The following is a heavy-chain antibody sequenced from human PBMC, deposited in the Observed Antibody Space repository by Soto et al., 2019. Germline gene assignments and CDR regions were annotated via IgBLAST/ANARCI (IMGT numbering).Heavy chain of an antibody. V-gene: IGHV3-23*01. CDR2: ISGSGGST. CDR1: GFTFSSYA. Sequence: HPGGSLRLSCAASGFTFSSYAMSWVRQAPGKGLEWVSAISGSGGSTYYADSVKGRFTISRDNSKNTLYLQMNSLRAEDTAVYYCAKDFKGYSSPNHFDYWGQGTLVTVSS. D-gene: IGHD6-13*01. CDR3: AKDFKGYSSPNHFDY. J-gene: IGHJ4*02.